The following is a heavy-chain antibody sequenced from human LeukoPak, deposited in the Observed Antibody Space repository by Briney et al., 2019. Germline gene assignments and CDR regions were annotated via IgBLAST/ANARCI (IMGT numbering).Heavy chain of an antibody. CDR1: GFTFSSYS. CDR2: ISGSGGST. CDR3: AKDRQGQWLVPGPAFDI. D-gene: IGHD6-19*01. V-gene: IGHV3-23*01. Sequence: PGGSLRLSCAASGFTFSSYSMNWVRQAPGKGLEWVSAISGSGGSTYYADSVKGRFTISRDNSKNTLYLQMNNLRAEDTAVYYCAKDRQGQWLVPGPAFDIWGQGTMVTVSS. J-gene: IGHJ3*02.